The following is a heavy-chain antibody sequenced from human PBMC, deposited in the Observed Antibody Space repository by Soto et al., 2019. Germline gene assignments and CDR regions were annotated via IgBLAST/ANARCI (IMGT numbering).Heavy chain of an antibody. CDR2: INPSDGST. CDR3: AREMYTTRGSPFDY. V-gene: IGHV1-46*01. Sequence: QVQLVQSGAEVKKPGASVKVSCKASGYPFTSYYVHWVRQAPGQGLEWMGFINPSDGSTSYPQKFQGRVTMTRYTSTSTVYMEVSSLRSEDTAVYYCAREMYTTRGSPFDYWGQRNLVTAS. CDR1: GYPFTSYY. J-gene: IGHJ4*02. D-gene: IGHD3-16*01.